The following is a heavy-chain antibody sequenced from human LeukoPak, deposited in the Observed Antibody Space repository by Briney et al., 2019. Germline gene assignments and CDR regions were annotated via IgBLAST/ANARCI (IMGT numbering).Heavy chain of an antibody. CDR3: ATRPPMVRGVITKNYYYYYMDV. V-gene: IGHV3-48*04. CDR1: GFTFSSYS. D-gene: IGHD3-10*01. CDR2: ISSSSSTI. J-gene: IGHJ6*03. Sequence: GGSLRLSCAASGFTFSSYSMNWVRQAPGKGLEWVSYISSSSSTIYYADSVKGRFTISRDNAKNSLYLQMNSLRAEDTAVYYCATRPPMVRGVITKNYYYYYMDVWGKGTTVTVSS.